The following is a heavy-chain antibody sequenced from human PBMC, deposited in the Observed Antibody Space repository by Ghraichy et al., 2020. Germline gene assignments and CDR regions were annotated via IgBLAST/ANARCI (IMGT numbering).Heavy chain of an antibody. CDR3: ARHRGGGGKDYFDY. CDR2: MLYTGNT. Sequence: LNISCTVSDGSFSNYYWSWIRQPPGKGLEWIAYMLYTGNTNSNPSLKSRVTISVDTSKNQFSLKLSSVTAADTAVYYCARHRGGGGKDYFDYWGQGTVVTVSS. D-gene: IGHD4-23*01. CDR1: DGSFSNYY. V-gene: IGHV4-59*08. J-gene: IGHJ4*02.